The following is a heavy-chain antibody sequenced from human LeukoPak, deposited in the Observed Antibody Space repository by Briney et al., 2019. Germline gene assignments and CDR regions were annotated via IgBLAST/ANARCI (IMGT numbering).Heavy chain of an antibody. J-gene: IGHJ4*02. V-gene: IGHV4-59*01. Sequence: SETLSLTCTVSGGSISSYYWSWIRQPPGKGLEWIGYIYYSGSTNYNPSLKSRVTISVDTSKNQFSLKLSSVTAADTAVYYCASTDYDSSGYHSYWGRGTLVTVSS. CDR1: GGSISSYY. D-gene: IGHD3-22*01. CDR3: ASTDYDSSGYHSY. CDR2: IYYSGST.